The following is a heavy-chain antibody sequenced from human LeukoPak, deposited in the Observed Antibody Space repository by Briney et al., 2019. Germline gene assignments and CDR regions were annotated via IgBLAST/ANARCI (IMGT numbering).Heavy chain of an antibody. CDR1: GFTFSSYG. D-gene: IGHD2-15*01. V-gene: IGHV3-30*03. CDR2: ISYDGSNK. Sequence: GGSLRLSCAASGFTFSSYGMHWVRQAPGKGLEWVAVISYDGSNKYYADSVKGRFSISRDNSKNTLYLQMNSLRAEDTAAYYCARSGLNRFDYWGQGTLVTVSS. J-gene: IGHJ4*02. CDR3: ARSGLNRFDY.